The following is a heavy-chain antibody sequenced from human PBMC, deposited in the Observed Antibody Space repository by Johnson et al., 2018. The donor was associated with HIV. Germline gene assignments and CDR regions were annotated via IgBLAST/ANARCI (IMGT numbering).Heavy chain of an antibody. J-gene: IGHJ3*02. CDR2: MYSGGST. Sequence: QVQLVESGGGLVQPGRSLRLSCAASGFTFSSYGMHWVRQAPGKGLEWVSVMYSGGSTYYADSVKGRFTISRDNSKNTLYLQMNSLRTEDTAVYYCAKVHIPARSSAAFDIWGRGTLVTVSS. CDR1: GFTFSSYG. D-gene: IGHD6-6*01. V-gene: IGHV3-NL1*01. CDR3: AKVHIPARSSAAFDI.